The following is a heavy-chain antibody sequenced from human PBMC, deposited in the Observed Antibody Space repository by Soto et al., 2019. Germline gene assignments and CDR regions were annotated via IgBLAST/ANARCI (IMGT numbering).Heavy chain of an antibody. CDR3: ARDLNMWSPDAHDI. Sequence: GGSLRLSCAASGFTFSSYGMHWVRQAPGKGLEWVAVIWYDGSNKYYVDSVKGRFTISRDNSKNTLYLQMNSLRAEDTAVYYCARDLNMWSPDAHDIWGQGTVVTVSS. J-gene: IGHJ3*02. D-gene: IGHD2-21*01. CDR1: GFTFSSYG. CDR2: IWYDGSNK. V-gene: IGHV3-33*01.